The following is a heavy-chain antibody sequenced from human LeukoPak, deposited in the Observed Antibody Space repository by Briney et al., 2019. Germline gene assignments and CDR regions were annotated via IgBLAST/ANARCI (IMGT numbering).Heavy chain of an antibody. Sequence: GGSLRLSCAASGFTFSSYWMTWVRQAPGKGLEWVASLNEDGSKRSYVGPVKGRFTISRDNAQKSVYLQMNSLTAEDTAVYYCARAVTSMDGYWGQGTLVTVSS. V-gene: IGHV3-7*03. CDR1: GFTFSSYW. D-gene: IGHD5-18*01. CDR3: ARAVTSMDGY. J-gene: IGHJ4*02. CDR2: LNEDGSKR.